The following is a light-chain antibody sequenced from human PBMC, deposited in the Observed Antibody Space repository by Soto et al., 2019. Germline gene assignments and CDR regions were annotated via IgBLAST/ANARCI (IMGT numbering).Light chain of an antibody. CDR2: LGS. CDR1: QSLLHTSGDNY. V-gene: IGKV2-28*01. J-gene: IGKJ1*01. Sequence: DIVLTQSPLSLSVTPGEPASITCTSSQSLLHTSGDNYLDWYVQRPGQSPQLLIYLGSKRAPGVSDRISGTGSGTRFTLRISRVEADDVALYYCMQAKQIPRTFGQGTKVDIK. CDR3: MQAKQIPRT.